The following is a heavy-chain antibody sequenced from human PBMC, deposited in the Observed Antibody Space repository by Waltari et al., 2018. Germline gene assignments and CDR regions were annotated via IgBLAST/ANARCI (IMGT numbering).Heavy chain of an antibody. CDR3: ARRGGFYASSAEDNYYYLDV. D-gene: IGHD2-2*01. CDR2: ISPLLGTA. V-gene: IGHV1-69*10. CDR1: GGTLSYYS. J-gene: IGHJ6*03. Sequence: QVQLVQSGAEVKKPGSSVKVSCKASGGTLSYYSINWVRQAPGQGLEWMGGISPLLGTAKNAQKFQDRVTFTADTSTSTAYMEMSSLRSEDTAIYYCARRGGFYASSAEDNYYYLDVWGQGTTVTVSS.